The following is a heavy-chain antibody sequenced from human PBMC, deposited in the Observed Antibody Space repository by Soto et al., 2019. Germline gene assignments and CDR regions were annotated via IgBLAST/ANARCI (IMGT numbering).Heavy chain of an antibody. J-gene: IGHJ5*02. CDR2: IKKDGSEK. V-gene: IGHV3-7*01. D-gene: IGHD4-4*01. CDR1: GFTFSSYS. Sequence: GGSLRLSCAASGFTFSSYSMNRVRQAPGKGLEWVANIKKDGSEKYYVDSVKGRFTISRDNAKNSLYLQMNSLRAEDTAVYYCARDHTVNNWFDPWGQGTLVTVSS. CDR3: ARDHTVNNWFDP.